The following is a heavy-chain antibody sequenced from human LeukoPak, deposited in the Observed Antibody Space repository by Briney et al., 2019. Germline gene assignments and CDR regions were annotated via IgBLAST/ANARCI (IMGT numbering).Heavy chain of an antibody. Sequence: GGSLRLSCAASGFTFSSYGMHWVRQAPGKGLVWVAVIWYDGSNKYYADSVKGRFTISRDNSKNTLYLQMNSLRAGDTAVYYCARYGSGTLYYYGMDVWGQGTTVTVSS. CDR3: ARYGSGTLYYYGMDV. V-gene: IGHV3-33*01. CDR1: GFTFSSYG. D-gene: IGHD3-10*01. J-gene: IGHJ6*02. CDR2: IWYDGSNK.